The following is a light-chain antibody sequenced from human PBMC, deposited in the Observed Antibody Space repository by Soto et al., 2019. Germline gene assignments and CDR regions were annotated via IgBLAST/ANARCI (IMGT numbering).Light chain of an antibody. CDR1: QSLLHSNEFHY. V-gene: IGKV2-28*01. CDR2: MGS. CDR3: MQAVQTPFT. Sequence: DIVLTQSPLSLPVTPGEPASISCRSSQSLLHSNEFHYLDRYLQKPGQSPQLLIYMGSNRASGVPDRFSGSGSGTDFTLKISRVEADDVGVYYCMQAVQTPFTFGPGTKVDIK. J-gene: IGKJ3*01.